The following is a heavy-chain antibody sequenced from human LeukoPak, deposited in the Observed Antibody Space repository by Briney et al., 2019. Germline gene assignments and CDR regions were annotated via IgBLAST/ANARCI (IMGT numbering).Heavy chain of an antibody. CDR2: MNPNTGNT. Sequence: ASVKVSFKASGYTFTSYDINWVRQATGQGLEWMGWMNPNTGNTGYAQKFQGRVTMTRNISIRTAYLELSSLRSEDSAVYYCARVERGLAAEWGYYYYYGMDVWGQGTAVTVSS. V-gene: IGHV1-8*01. CDR3: ARVERGLAAEWGYYYYYGMDV. D-gene: IGHD6-25*01. CDR1: GYTFTSYD. J-gene: IGHJ6*02.